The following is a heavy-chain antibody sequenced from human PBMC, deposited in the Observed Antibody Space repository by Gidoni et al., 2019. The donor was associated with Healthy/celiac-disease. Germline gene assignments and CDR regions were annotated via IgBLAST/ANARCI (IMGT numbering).Heavy chain of an antibody. V-gene: IGHV4-59*01. CDR3: ARNRDNWNEYYFDY. D-gene: IGHD1-20*01. CDR2: MYYGGST. Sequence: QVQLQESGPGLVKPSETLSLTCTVSGGSINNSYWSWLRQPPGKGLEWIGFMYYGGSTNYSPSLKSRVTMSIDASKSQFSLRLSSVSAADTAVYYCARNRDNWNEYYFDYWGQGARVTVSS. J-gene: IGHJ4*02. CDR1: GGSINNSY.